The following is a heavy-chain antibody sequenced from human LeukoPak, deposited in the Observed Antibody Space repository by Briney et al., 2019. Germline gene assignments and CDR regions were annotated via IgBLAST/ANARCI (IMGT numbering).Heavy chain of an antibody. V-gene: IGHV4-34*01. J-gene: IGHJ4*02. CDR1: GDSISNYY. CDR2: INHSGST. D-gene: IGHD5-12*01. CDR3: ASPGYSGYA. Sequence: SETLSLTCTVSGDSISNYYWSWIRQPPGKGLEWIGEINHSGSTNYNPSLKSRVTISVDTSKNQFSLKLSSVTAADTAVYYCASPGYSGYAWGQGTLVTVSS.